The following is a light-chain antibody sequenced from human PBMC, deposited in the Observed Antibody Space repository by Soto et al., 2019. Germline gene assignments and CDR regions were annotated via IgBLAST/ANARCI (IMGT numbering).Light chain of an antibody. CDR1: QNVRSS. CDR3: QQYSKWPIT. CDR2: GPS. Sequence: PGDRVPLSCRASQNVRSSCLTWYRQKPGQAPRLVVYGPSTRATSSPARFSGSGSGTEFTLAISSLQSEDFAVYYCQQYSKWPITFGQGTRLEIK. J-gene: IGKJ5*01. V-gene: IGKV3D-15*01.